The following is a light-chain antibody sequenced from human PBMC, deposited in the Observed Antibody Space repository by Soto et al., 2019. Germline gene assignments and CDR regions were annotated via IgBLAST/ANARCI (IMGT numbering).Light chain of an antibody. CDR2: AAS. J-gene: IGKJ1*01. CDR1: QSVNDD. V-gene: IGKV3-15*01. CDR3: QQSYSTPPVT. Sequence: VLTHAPATLSVSLGERATHSSRASQSVNDDLAWYQQKPGQAPRLLIYAASTRATGIPARFSGSGSGTDFTLTISSLQPEDFATYYCQQSYSTPPVTVGQGAKVDIK.